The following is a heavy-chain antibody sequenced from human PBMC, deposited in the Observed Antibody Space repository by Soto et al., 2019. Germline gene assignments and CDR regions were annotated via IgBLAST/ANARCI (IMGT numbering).Heavy chain of an antibody. CDR3: ARGTSWQLPFDY. D-gene: IGHD6-13*01. Sequence: QVQLQESGPGLVKPSETLSLTCTVSSDSISSYSWSWIRQPPGKRLEWIGYISYSGSTDYNPSLKSRVTIPGDTSNNQFSLKVSSVTAADTAVYYCARGTSWQLPFDYWGQGTLVTVSS. V-gene: IGHV4-59*01. J-gene: IGHJ4*02. CDR1: SDSISSYS. CDR2: ISYSGST.